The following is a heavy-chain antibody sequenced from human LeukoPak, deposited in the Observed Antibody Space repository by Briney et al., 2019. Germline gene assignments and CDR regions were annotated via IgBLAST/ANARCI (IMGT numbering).Heavy chain of an antibody. D-gene: IGHD2-15*01. CDR3: AKDYCSGSSCYAFDI. CDR2: ISWNSGSI. V-gene: IGHV3-9*01. J-gene: IGHJ3*02. CDR1: GFTFDDYA. Sequence: GGSLRLSCAASGFTFDDYAMHWVRQAPGKGLEWVSGISWNSGSIGYADSVKGRFTISRDNAKKSLYLQMNSLRAEDTAFYYCAKDYCSGSSCYAFDIWGQGTMVTVSS.